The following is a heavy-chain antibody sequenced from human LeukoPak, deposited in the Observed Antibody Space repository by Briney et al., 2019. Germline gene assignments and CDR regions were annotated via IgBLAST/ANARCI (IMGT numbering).Heavy chain of an antibody. J-gene: IGHJ3*02. CDR2: INHSGST. Sequence: PSETLSLTCAVYGGSFSGYYWSWIRQPPGKGLEWIGEINHSGSTNYNPSLKSRVTISVDTSKNQFSLKLSSVTAADTAVYYCARGPTYYYDSSGYGAFDIWGQGTMVTVSS. CDR3: ARGPTYYYDSSGYGAFDI. D-gene: IGHD3-22*01. V-gene: IGHV4-34*01. CDR1: GGSFSGYY.